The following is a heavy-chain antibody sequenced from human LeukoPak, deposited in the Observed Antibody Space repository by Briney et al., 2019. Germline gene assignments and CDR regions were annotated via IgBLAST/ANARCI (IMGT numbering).Heavy chain of an antibody. CDR2: INHSGST. CDR1: GGSFSGYY. V-gene: IGHV4-34*01. Sequence: SETLSLTCAVYGGSFSGYYWSWIRQPPGKGLEWIGEINHSGSTNYNPSLKSRVTISVDTSKNQFSLKLSSVTAADTAVYYCARHYSWGGYSSSWYNLDYMDVWGKGTTVTISS. D-gene: IGHD6-13*01. J-gene: IGHJ6*03. CDR3: ARHYSWGGYSSSWYNLDYMDV.